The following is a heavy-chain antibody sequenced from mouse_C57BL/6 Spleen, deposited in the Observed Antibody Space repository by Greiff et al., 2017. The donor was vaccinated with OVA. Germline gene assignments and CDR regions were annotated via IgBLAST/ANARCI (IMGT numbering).Heavy chain of an antibody. V-gene: IGHV1-64*01. CDR3: LLPYYSNSYYFDY. CDR2: IHPNSGST. CDR1: GYTFTSYW. Sequence: QVQLQQPGAELVKPGASVKLSCKASGYTFTSYWMHWVKQRPGQGLEWIGMIHPNSGSTNYNEKFKSKATLTVDKSSSTAYMQLSSLTSEDSAVYYCLLPYYSNSYYFDYWGQGTTLTVSS. J-gene: IGHJ2*01. D-gene: IGHD2-5*01.